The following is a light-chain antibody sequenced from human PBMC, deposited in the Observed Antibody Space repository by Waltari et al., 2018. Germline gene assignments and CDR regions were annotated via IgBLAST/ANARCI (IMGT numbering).Light chain of an antibody. V-gene: IGLV2-14*03. CDR1: SNDVGYNNY. Sequence: QSALTQPASVSGSPGQSITISCPGTSNDVGYNNYVCWYQQHPGKAPKLMIYDVSKRPSGIADRFSGSRSGNTASLTISGLQADDEADYYCSSYTSSSTLLFGGGTKVTVL. J-gene: IGLJ2*01. CDR2: DVS. CDR3: SSYTSSSTLL.